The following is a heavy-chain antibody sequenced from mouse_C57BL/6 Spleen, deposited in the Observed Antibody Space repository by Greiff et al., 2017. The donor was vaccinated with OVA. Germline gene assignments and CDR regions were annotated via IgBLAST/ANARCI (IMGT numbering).Heavy chain of an antibody. CDR1: GYTFTDSY. J-gene: IGHJ4*01. CDR3: ATYDRYAMDY. Sequence: QVQLQQSGAELVRPGASVKLSCKASGYTFTDSYINWVKQRPGQGLEWIARIYPGSGNTYYNEKFKGKATLTAEKSSSTAYMQLSSLTSEDSAVYFCATYDRYAMDYWGQGTSVTVSS. D-gene: IGHD2-3*01. V-gene: IGHV1-76*01. CDR2: IYPGSGNT.